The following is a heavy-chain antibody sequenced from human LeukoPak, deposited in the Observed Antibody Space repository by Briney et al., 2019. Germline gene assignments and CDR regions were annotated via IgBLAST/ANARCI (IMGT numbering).Heavy chain of an antibody. Sequence: GGSLRLSCAASGFTFSNAWMSWVRQAPGKGLEWVGRIKSKTDGGTTDYAAPVKGRFTISREDSKHTLYLQMNSLKTEDTAVYYCTTDLLEWLLYGEYYFDYWGQGTLVTVSS. V-gene: IGHV3-15*01. CDR1: GFTFSNAW. J-gene: IGHJ4*02. CDR3: TTDLLEWLLYGEYYFDY. D-gene: IGHD3-3*01. CDR2: IKSKTDGGTT.